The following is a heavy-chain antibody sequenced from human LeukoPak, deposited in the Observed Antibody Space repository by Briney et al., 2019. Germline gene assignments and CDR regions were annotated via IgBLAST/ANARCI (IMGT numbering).Heavy chain of an antibody. CDR2: FDHGDADA. Sequence: ASVKVSCKVSGYTLSELSIHWVRQTPGKGLEWMGGFDHGDADAIYAQKFQGRVTMAEDTSADTAYMELSSLRSEDTAVYYCATPIPHSPRSYMDVWGKGTPVTVSS. CDR3: ATPIPHSPRSYMDV. J-gene: IGHJ6*03. D-gene: IGHD2-15*01. CDR1: GYTLSELS. V-gene: IGHV1-24*01.